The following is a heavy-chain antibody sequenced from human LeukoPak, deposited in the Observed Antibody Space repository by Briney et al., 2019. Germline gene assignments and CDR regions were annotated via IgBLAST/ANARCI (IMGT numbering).Heavy chain of an antibody. D-gene: IGHD2-8*01. CDR1: GFTFGDYA. V-gene: IGHV3-49*03. Sequence: GRSLRLSCTPSGFTFGDYAMSWFRQAPGKGLEWVGSIRSKAYGGTTEYAASVKGRFTISRDDSKSIAYLQMNSLKTEDTAVYYCTRRYARIPLDYWGQGTLVTVSS. J-gene: IGHJ4*02. CDR3: TRRYARIPLDY. CDR2: IRSKAYGGTT.